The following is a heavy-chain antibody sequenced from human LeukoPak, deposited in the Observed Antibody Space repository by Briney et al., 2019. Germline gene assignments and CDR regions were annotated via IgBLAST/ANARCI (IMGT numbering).Heavy chain of an antibody. CDR2: ISSSGATT. V-gene: IGHV3-48*03. D-gene: IGHD6-19*01. Sequence: GGSLRLSCAASGFTFSSFEMNWVRQAPEKGLEWVSYISSSGATTYYADSVKGRFTISRDNAKNSLYLQMNSLRAEDTAVYYCARDAVAADYWGQGTLVTVSS. CDR3: ARDAVAADY. CDR1: GFTFSSFE. J-gene: IGHJ4*02.